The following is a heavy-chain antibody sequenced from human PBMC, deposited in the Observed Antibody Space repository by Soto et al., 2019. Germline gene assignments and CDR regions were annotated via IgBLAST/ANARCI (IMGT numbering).Heavy chain of an antibody. V-gene: IGHV3-23*01. CDR2: ISGSGGTT. CDR1: GFTFYTYA. Sequence: EVQLLESGGGLVQPGGSLTLSCAASGFTFYTYAMTWVRQAPGKGLEWVSTISGSGGTTYFVDSVKGRFTISRDNYKNTLYLQMNGLRAEDTAVYSCARVWERTVTTRNYFYAMDVWGPGTTVTVSS. D-gene: IGHD4-17*01. CDR3: ARVWERTVTTRNYFYAMDV. J-gene: IGHJ6*02.